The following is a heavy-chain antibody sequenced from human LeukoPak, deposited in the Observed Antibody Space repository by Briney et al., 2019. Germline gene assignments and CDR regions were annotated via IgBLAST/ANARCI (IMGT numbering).Heavy chain of an antibody. Sequence: SETLSLTCTVSGGFISGSSYFWGWIRQPPGKGLEWIVSIYYSGNTYYNPSLKSRVTISVDTSKNQFSLKLSSVTAADTAVYYCARDKEDYGDYVADYYYYYMDVWGKGTTVTVSS. CDR2: IYYSGNT. V-gene: IGHV4-39*07. J-gene: IGHJ6*03. CDR3: ARDKEDYGDYVADYYYYYMDV. CDR1: GGFISGSSYF. D-gene: IGHD4-17*01.